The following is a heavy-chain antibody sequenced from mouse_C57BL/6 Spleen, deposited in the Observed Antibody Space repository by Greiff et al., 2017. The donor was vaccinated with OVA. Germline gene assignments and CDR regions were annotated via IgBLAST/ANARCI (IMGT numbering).Heavy chain of an antibody. D-gene: IGHD1-1*01. Sequence: VQLQQSGPELVKPGASVKISCKASGYTFTDYYMNWVKQSHGKSLEWIGDINPNNGGTSYNQKFKGKATLTVDKSSSTAYMELRSLTSEDSAVYYCARPVKGRYGSADWGQGTLVTVSA. J-gene: IGHJ3*01. CDR1: GYTFTDYY. CDR2: INPNNGGT. V-gene: IGHV1-26*01. CDR3: ARPVKGRYGSAD.